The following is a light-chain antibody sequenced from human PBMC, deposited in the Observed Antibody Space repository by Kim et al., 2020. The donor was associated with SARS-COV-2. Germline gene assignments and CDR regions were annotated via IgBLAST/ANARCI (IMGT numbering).Light chain of an antibody. CDR1: SRDVGAYNF. CDR3: LSHAGNSSV. J-gene: IGLJ3*02. V-gene: IGLV2-11*01. Sequence: PGHAVTISSTRTSRDVGAYNFVSWYQQHPGKVPILVIYDDTKRPSGVPERFSGSKSGNTAPLTISGNQAEDDADYYCLSHAGNSSVFGGGTQLTVL. CDR2: DDT.